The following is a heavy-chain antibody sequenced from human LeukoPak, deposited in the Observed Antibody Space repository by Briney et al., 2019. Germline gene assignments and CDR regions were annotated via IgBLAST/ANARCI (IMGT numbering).Heavy chain of an antibody. CDR1: GFTFSSYE. D-gene: IGHD6-13*01. Sequence: GSLRLSCAASGFTFSSYEMNWVRQAPGKGLEWIGSIYYSGSTYYNPSLKSRVTISVDTSKNQFPLKLSSVTAADTAVYYCARDAYSSSWYPWGQGTLVTVSS. J-gene: IGHJ5*02. CDR3: ARDAYSSSWYP. CDR2: IYYSGST. V-gene: IGHV4-39*06.